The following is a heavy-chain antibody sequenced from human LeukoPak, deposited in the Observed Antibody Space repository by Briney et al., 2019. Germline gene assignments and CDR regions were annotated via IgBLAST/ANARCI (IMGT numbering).Heavy chain of an antibody. D-gene: IGHD5-24*01. J-gene: IGHJ6*03. CDR1: DTFTSYG. CDR3: ARAPLRMASYYYYYMDV. CDR2: ISAYNGNT. V-gene: IGHV1-18*01. Sequence: GASVKVSCKASDTFTSYGISWVRQAPGQGLEWMGWISAYNGNTSYAQKLQGRVTMTTDTSTSTAYMELRSLRSDDTAVYYCARAPLRMASYYYYYMDVWGKGTTVTVSS.